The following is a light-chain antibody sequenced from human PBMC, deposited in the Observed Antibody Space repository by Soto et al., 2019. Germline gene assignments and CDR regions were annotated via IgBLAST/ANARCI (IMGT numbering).Light chain of an antibody. CDR1: SSDVGGYNY. CDR2: DVS. CDR3: CSYEGSYYV. Sequence: QSALTQPRSVSGSPGQSVTISCTGTSSDVGGYNYVSWYQQHPGKAPKLMIYDVSKRPSGVPDRFSGSKSGNTASLTISGFQVEDGADYYCCSYEGSYYVFGTGTKVTVL. V-gene: IGLV2-11*01. J-gene: IGLJ1*01.